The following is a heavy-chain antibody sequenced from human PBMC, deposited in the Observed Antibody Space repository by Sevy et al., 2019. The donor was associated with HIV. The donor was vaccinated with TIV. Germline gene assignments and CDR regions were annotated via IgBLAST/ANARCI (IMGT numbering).Heavy chain of an antibody. CDR2: MNPNSGNT. Sequence: ASVKVSCKASGYTFTSYDINWVRQATGQGLEWMGWMNPNSGNTGYAQKFQGRVTMTRNTSISTAYMELSSLSSEDTAVNYCARNPNYDFWSGYRNFDYWGQGTLVTVSS. CDR3: ARNPNYDFWSGYRNFDY. D-gene: IGHD3-3*01. J-gene: IGHJ4*02. CDR1: GYTFTSYD. V-gene: IGHV1-8*01.